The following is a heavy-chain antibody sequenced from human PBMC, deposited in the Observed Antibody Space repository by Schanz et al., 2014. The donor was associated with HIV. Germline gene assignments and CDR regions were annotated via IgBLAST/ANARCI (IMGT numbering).Heavy chain of an antibody. CDR1: GGTFTYFS. CDR3: ARDLSLASSTPTLAFDI. CDR2: ITPLFGTP. Sequence: QVQLVQSGAEAKKPGSSVKVSCTASGGTFTYFSISWVRQAPGQGLEWMGSITPLFGTPNYAQKFRDRVKITADESTSTVYLALSSLTFEDTAVYYCARDLSLASSTPTLAFDIWGQGTMVTVSS. J-gene: IGHJ3*02. D-gene: IGHD2-2*01. V-gene: IGHV1-69*18.